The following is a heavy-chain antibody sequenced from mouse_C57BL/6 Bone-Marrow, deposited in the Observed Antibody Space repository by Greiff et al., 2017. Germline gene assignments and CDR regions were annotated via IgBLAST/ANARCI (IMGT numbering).Heavy chain of an antibody. Sequence: EVKLVESGGGLVKPGGSLKLSCAASGFTFSDYGMHWVRQAPEKGLEWVAYISSGSSTIYYADTVKGRFTISGDTAKNTLFLQITSLRSEDTAMYYCGRGKLDYGGQGTTLTVSS. CDR3: GRGKLDY. CDR1: GFTFSDYG. D-gene: IGHD4-1*01. CDR2: ISSGSSTI. V-gene: IGHV5-17*01. J-gene: IGHJ2*01.